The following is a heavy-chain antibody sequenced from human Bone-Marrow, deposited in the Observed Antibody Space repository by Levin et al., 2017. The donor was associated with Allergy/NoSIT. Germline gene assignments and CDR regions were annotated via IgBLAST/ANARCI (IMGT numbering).Heavy chain of an antibody. J-gene: IGHJ4*02. CDR3: AKDVFGGVRLGFDF. CDR1: GFTFNNFA. CDR2: INAVGDDL. V-gene: IGHV3-23*01. Sequence: LSLTCAASGFTFNNFAMSWVRQAPGKGLEWVSAINAVGDDLYYADSVKGRFTISRDNSRYTLYLQMASLRAADTAIYYCAKDVFGGVRLGFDFWGQGALVTGSS. D-gene: IGHD3-16*01.